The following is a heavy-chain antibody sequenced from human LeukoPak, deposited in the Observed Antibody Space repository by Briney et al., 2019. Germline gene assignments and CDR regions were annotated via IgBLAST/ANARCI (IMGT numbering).Heavy chain of an antibody. CDR3: GRGYAMDV. Sequence: GASVKVSCKVFGYTATNVDINCVRQATGQGFEWMGWMTLNSGRTGYGREFQGRVTMTTDTSTNTAYMELSSLRSDDTAVYYCGRGYAMDVWGQGTTVIVSS. CDR1: GYTATNVD. V-gene: IGHV1-8*01. J-gene: IGHJ6*02. CDR2: MTLNSGRT.